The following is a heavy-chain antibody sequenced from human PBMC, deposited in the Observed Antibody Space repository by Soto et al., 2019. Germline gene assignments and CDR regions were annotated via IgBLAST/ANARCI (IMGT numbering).Heavy chain of an antibody. CDR3: VRDGGYYCAGSYFDP. CDR2: IWYDGSNK. J-gene: IGHJ5*02. D-gene: IGHD3-10*01. CDR1: GFTLSSYG. V-gene: IGHV3-33*01. Sequence: QVQLVESGGGVVQPGRSLRLCCAASGFTLSSYGTHWVRQAPGEGLEWVAVIWYDGSNKYYADSVKGRFTISRDNSKNTLCLEMNSLRAEDTAVYYCVRDGGYYCAGSYFDPWGQGSLVTVSS.